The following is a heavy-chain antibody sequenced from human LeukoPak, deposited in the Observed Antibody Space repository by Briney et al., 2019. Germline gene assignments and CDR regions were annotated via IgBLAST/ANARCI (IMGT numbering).Heavy chain of an antibody. CDR1: GFSFSSYW. CDR2: IKQDGSEK. Sequence: GGSLRLSCAASGFSFSSYWMTWVRQAPGKGLEWVANIKQDGSEKYYVGSLKGRFTISRDNAKNSLYLQMNSLRAEDTAVYYCARGLGGYFDYWGQGTLVTVAS. J-gene: IGHJ4*02. CDR3: ARGLGGYFDY. D-gene: IGHD3-10*01. V-gene: IGHV3-7*01.